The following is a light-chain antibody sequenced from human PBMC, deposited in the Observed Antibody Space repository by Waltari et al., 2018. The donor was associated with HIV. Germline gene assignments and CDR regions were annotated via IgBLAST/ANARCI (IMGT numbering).Light chain of an antibody. Sequence: EIVMTQSPATLSVSLGERATLSCRASQRVNSDLAWYQQKPGQAPRLLIYDASTRATGVPARFSGSGSGTEFTLTISTLQSEDFAVYYCQQFIFWPFTFGQGTKLEI. V-gene: IGKV3-15*01. J-gene: IGKJ2*01. CDR2: DAS. CDR3: QQFIFWPFT. CDR1: QRVNSD.